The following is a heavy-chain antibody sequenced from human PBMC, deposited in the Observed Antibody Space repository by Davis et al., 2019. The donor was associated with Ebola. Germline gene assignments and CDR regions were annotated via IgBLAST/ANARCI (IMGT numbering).Heavy chain of an antibody. CDR2: IRAGGEET. CDR1: GFTFSSHA. D-gene: IGHD4-11*01. V-gene: IGHV3-23*01. CDR3: ARVPIPYRPGYMDV. Sequence: PGGSLRLSCAASGFTFSSHAMSWLRQAPGKGLEWVSAIRAGGEETFYGDSVKGRFTISRDNSKNTLYLQMNSLRAEDTAVYYCARVPIPYRPGYMDVWGKGTTVTVSS. J-gene: IGHJ6*03.